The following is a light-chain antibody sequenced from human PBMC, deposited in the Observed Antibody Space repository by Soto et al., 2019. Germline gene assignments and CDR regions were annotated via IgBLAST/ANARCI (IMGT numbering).Light chain of an antibody. CDR3: QQYYSYSLT. Sequence: IRMTQSPSSFSASTGGRVTITCRASQGISGCLAWYQQKPGKAPKLLIYDASNLESGVPSRFSGTGSGTEFTLTISCLQSEDFATYYCQQYYSYSLTFGRGTKVDIK. CDR1: QGISGC. J-gene: IGKJ4*01. CDR2: DAS. V-gene: IGKV1-8*01.